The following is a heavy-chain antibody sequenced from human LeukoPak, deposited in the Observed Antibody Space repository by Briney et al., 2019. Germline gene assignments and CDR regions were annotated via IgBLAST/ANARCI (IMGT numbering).Heavy chain of an antibody. CDR3: AKEGQVVPAATPHYYYYGMDV. D-gene: IGHD2-2*01. J-gene: IGHJ6*02. CDR1: GFTFSSYA. V-gene: IGHV3-23*01. CDR2: ISCNGGST. Sequence: GASLRLSCAASGFTFSSYAMSWVRQAPGKGLEWVSAISCNGGSTYYADSVKGRFTISRDNSKNTLYLQMNSLRDEDTAVYYCAKEGQVVPAATPHYYYYGMDVWGQGTTVTVSS.